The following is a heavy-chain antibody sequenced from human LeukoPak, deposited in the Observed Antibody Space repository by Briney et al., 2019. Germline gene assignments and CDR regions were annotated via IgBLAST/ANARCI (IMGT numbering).Heavy chain of an antibody. Sequence: SETLSLTCTVSGGSISSHYWSWLRQPPGKGLEWIGYIYYSGSTNYNPSLKSRVTISVDTSKNQFSLKLSSVTAADTAVYYCARVVEDSSGYYISYGMDAWGQGTTVTVSS. V-gene: IGHV4-59*11. J-gene: IGHJ6*02. CDR3: ARVVEDSSGYYISYGMDA. D-gene: IGHD3-22*01. CDR2: IYYSGST. CDR1: GGSISSHY.